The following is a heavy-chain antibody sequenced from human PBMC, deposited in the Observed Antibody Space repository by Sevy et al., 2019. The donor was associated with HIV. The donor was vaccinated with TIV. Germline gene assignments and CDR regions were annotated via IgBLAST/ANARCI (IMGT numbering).Heavy chain of an antibody. CDR1: GFTFSSYH. CDR3: AREMRRTVAGTVGFDS. CDR2: ITSSGDNT. J-gene: IGHJ4*02. V-gene: IGHV3-23*01. D-gene: IGHD6-19*01. Sequence: GGSLRLSCAASGFTFSSYHMSWVRQAPGKGLEWVSAITSSGDNTYYADSVKGRFTISRDNSKNMLYLQVNGLRADDTALYYCAREMRRTVAGTVGFDSWGQGTLVTVSS.